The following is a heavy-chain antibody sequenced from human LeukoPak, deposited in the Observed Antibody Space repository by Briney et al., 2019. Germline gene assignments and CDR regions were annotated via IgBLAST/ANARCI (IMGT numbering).Heavy chain of an antibody. Sequence: GGSLRLSCAASGFTFSSYAMHWVRQAPGEGLEWVAVISYDGSNKYYADSVKGRFTISRDNSKNTLYLQMNSLRAEDTAVYYCARARGLLWFGEFHTWGQGTLVTVSS. J-gene: IGHJ5*02. CDR3: ARARGLLWFGEFHT. CDR2: ISYDGSNK. CDR1: GFTFSSYA. D-gene: IGHD3-10*01. V-gene: IGHV3-30-3*01.